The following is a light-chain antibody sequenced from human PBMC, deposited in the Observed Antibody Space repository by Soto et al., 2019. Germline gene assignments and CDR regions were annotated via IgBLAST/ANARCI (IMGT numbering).Light chain of an antibody. CDR2: DVS. CDR3: CSYTRTGHLI. V-gene: IGLV2-14*01. CDR1: SGDIGDYNY. Sequence: QAVLTQPASVSGSPGQSITISCVGTSGDIGDYNYVSWYQQHPGKVPKVIIYDVSNRPSGVSYRFSGTKSGNTASLTVSGLQAEDDADYYCCSYTRTGHLISGTGT. J-gene: IGLJ1*01.